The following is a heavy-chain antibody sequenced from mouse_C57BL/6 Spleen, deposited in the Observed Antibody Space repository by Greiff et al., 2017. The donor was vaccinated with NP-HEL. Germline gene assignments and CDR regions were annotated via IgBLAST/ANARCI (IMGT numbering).Heavy chain of an antibody. CDR3: TRGITTVEYGAMDY. CDR1: GFNIKDDY. V-gene: IGHV14-4*01. Sequence: VQLQQSGAELVRPGASVKLSCTASGFNIKDDYMHWVKQRPEQGLEWIGWIDPENGDTEYASKFQGKATITADTSSNTAYLQLSSLTSEDTAVYYCTRGITTVEYGAMDYWGQGTSVTVSS. D-gene: IGHD1-1*01. J-gene: IGHJ4*01. CDR2: IDPENGDT.